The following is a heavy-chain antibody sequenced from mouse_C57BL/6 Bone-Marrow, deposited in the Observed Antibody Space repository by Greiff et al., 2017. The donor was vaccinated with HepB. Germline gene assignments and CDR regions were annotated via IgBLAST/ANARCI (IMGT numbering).Heavy chain of an antibody. V-gene: IGHV1-59*01. J-gene: IGHJ4*01. CDR3: ARRHYGSSYYAMDY. D-gene: IGHD1-1*01. Sequence: QVQLQQPGAELVRPGTSVKLSCKASGYTFTSYWMHWVKQRPGQGLEWIGVIDPSDSYTNYNQKFKGKATLTVDTSSSTAYMQLSSLTSEDSAVYYCARRHYGSSYYAMDYGGQGTSVTVSS. CDR1: GYTFTSYW. CDR2: IDPSDSYT.